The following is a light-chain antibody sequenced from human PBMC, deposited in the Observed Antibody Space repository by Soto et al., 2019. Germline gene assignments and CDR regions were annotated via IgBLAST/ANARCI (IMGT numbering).Light chain of an antibody. V-gene: IGLV1-44*01. J-gene: IGLJ7*01. CDR3: AAWDDSLNGAV. CDR2: SNN. Sequence: QAVVTQPPSASGTPGQRVTISCSGSSSNIGSNTVNWYQQLPGTAPKLLIYSNNQRPSGVPDRFSGSKSCTSASLAIRGLQSEDEADYYCAAWDDSLNGAVFGGGTQVTVL. CDR1: SSNIGSNT.